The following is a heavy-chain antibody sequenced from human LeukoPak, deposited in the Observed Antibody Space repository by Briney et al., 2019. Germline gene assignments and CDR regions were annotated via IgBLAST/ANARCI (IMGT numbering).Heavy chain of an antibody. J-gene: IGHJ5*02. Sequence: SETLSLTCTVSGGSISSGGYYWSWIRQHPGKGLEWIGYIYYSGSTYYNPSLKSRVTISVDTSKNQFSLKLSSVTAADTAVYYCARDRSEGFDPWGQGTLVTVSS. CDR3: ARDRSEGFDP. V-gene: IGHV4-31*03. CDR1: GGSISSGGYY. CDR2: IYYSGST.